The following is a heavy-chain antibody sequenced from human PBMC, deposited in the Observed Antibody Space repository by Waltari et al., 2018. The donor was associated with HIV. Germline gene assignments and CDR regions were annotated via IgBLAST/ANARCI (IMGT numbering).Heavy chain of an antibody. CDR2: ISYDGHNK. D-gene: IGHD3-10*01. J-gene: IGHJ6*02. CDR3: AKDLVTRGFFYFYGMHV. V-gene: IGHV3-30*18. Sequence: VQLEASGGGVVQSGRSLLLTCLATGFNSSTFDLTLVRQAPGKGLEWVAVISYDGHNKQYADSVKGRFTISRDNSNSTLFLQMSSLRPDDTAVYYCAKDLVTRGFFYFYGMHVWGQGTTVTVSS. CDR1: GFNSSTFD.